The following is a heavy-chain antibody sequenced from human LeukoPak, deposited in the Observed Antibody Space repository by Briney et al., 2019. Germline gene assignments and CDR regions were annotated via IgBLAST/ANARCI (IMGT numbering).Heavy chain of an antibody. D-gene: IGHD3-10*01. J-gene: IGHJ3*02. V-gene: IGHV3-30*04. Sequence: GRSLRLSCAASGFTFSNYAMHWVRQAPGKGLEWVAVISYDGSNKYYADSVKGRFTISRDNSKNTLYLQMNSLRAEDTAVYYCAREGTGSSAFDIWGQGTMVTVSS. CDR2: ISYDGSNK. CDR3: AREGTGSSAFDI. CDR1: GFTFSNYA.